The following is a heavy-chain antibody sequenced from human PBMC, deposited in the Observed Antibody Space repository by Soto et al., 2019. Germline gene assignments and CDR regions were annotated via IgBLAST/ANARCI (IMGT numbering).Heavy chain of an antibody. D-gene: IGHD4-17*01. CDR3: AKDFYGDAPYYYYMDV. V-gene: IGHV3-9*01. Sequence: EVQLVESGGGLVQPGRSLRLSCAASGFTFDDYTMHWVRQAPGKGLEWVSGISWNSGSIGYADSVKGRFTISRDNAKNSLYLQMNSLRAEDTALYYCAKDFYGDAPYYYYMDVWGKGTTVTVSS. J-gene: IGHJ6*03. CDR1: GFTFDDYT. CDR2: ISWNSGSI.